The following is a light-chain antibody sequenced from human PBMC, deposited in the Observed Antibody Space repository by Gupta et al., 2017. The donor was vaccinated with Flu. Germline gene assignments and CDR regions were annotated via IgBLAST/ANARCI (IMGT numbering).Light chain of an antibody. Sequence: ESVLTQSPATLSLSPGERATRACGYSQSVSSSYLAWDQQKPGLAPRLLIYDASSRDTDIQDRFSGSGSGTDFTLTSCRRETEDFAVYCAQHYGNYPFGRGTKVEIK. J-gene: IGKJ4*01. V-gene: IGKV3D-20*01. CDR2: DAS. CDR3: QHYGNYP. CDR1: QSVSSSY.